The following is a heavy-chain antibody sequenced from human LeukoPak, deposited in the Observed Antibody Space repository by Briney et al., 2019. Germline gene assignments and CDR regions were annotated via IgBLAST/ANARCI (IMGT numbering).Heavy chain of an antibody. J-gene: IGHJ4*02. CDR1: GFTFSDYY. V-gene: IGHV3-11*04. CDR2: ISSSAGTI. Sequence: GGSLRLSCVSSGFTFSDYYMNWIRQAPGKGLEWVSYISSSAGTIYYADSVKGRFTISRDNAKNSLYLQMNGLRAEDTAVYYCARLHSSSSTSLQYWGQGTLVTVSS. D-gene: IGHD6-6*01. CDR3: ARLHSSSSTSLQY.